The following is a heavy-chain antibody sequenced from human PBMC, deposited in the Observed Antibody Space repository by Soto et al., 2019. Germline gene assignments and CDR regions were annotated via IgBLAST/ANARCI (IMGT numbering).Heavy chain of an antibody. J-gene: IGHJ6*02. CDR3: PRDTAYIEVVPAAITASYYYGMDV. V-gene: IGHV1-69*13. CDR2: IISIFGTA. Sequence: ASVKVSCQASGGTFGSYDISLVRQAPGQGLEWRGGIISIFGTANSAQQCQGRVTITAEESTSTAYMVLRRLRSEDTAVYYCPRDTAYIEVVPAAITASYYYGMDVWGQGTTVSDTS. CDR1: GGTFGSYD. D-gene: IGHD2-2*02.